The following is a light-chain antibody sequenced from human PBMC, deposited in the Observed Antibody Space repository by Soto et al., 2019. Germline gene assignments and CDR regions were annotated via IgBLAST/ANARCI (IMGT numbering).Light chain of an antibody. J-gene: IGKJ1*01. CDR1: QSVSNN. Sequence: IVMTQSPATLSVSPGERATLSCRASQSVSNNLAWYQKKPGQAPRLLIYGASTRATGIPARFSGSGSGTEFTPTISSLQSEDFAVYYCQQYNNWWTFGQGTKVEIK. CDR3: QQYNNWWT. CDR2: GAS. V-gene: IGKV3-15*01.